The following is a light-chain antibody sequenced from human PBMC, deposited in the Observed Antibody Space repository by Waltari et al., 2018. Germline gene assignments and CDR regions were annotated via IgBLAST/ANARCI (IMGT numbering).Light chain of an antibody. CDR3: QQSYSALT. CDR2: AAS. Sequence: DIQMTQSPSSLSASVGDRVTITCRASQSITIYLNWYQHKPGKAPKLLIYAASSLQGGVPTRFSGSGSGTDFNLTISTLQLEDFATYYCQQSYSALTFGGGTKVEIK. J-gene: IGKJ4*01. CDR1: QSITIY. V-gene: IGKV1-39*01.